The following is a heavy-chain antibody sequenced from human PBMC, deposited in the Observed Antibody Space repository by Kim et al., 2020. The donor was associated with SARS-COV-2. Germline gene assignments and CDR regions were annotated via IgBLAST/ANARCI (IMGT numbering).Heavy chain of an antibody. CDR1: GFTFSSYG. CDR2: ISYDGSNK. Sequence: GGSLRLSCAASGFTFSSYGMHWVRQAPGKGLEWVAVISYDGSNKYYADSVKGRFTISRDNSKNTLYLQMNSLRAEDTAVYYCAKGYSSSWYYFDYWGQGTLVTVSS. J-gene: IGHJ4*02. CDR3: AKGYSSSWYYFDY. V-gene: IGHV3-30*18. D-gene: IGHD6-13*01.